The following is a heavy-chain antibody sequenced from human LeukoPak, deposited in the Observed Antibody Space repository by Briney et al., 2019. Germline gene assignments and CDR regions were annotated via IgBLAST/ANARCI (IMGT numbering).Heavy chain of an antibody. CDR3: ARPSAAGPYFDY. V-gene: IGHV3-74*01. CDR1: GFTFSSYW. Sequence: GGSLRLSCAASGFTFSSYWMHWVRQAPGRGLVWVSHINTDGRSTGHADSVKGRFTISKDNAKNTLYLQMNSLRAEDTAVYYCARPSAAGPYFDYWGQGTLVTVSS. CDR2: INTDGRST. J-gene: IGHJ4*02. D-gene: IGHD6-13*01.